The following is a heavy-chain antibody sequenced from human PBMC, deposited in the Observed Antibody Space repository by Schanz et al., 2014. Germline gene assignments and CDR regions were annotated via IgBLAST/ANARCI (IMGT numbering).Heavy chain of an antibody. CDR1: GGTFSSFA. V-gene: IGHV1-69*04. D-gene: IGHD3-22*01. CDR3: ARAGQDSSDSSGYATYYFGN. CDR2: IIPILDIT. J-gene: IGHJ4*02. Sequence: QVPLVQSGAEVKKPGSSVKVSCKASGGTFSSFAIFWVRQAPGQWLEWMGTIIPILDITNYAQKFQGRVSITADKSTSTAYMELSNLRSEDTAVYYCARAGQDSSDSSGYATYYFGNWGQGTLVTVSS.